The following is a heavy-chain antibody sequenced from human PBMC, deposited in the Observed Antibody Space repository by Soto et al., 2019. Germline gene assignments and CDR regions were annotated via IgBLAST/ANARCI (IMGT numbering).Heavy chain of an antibody. D-gene: IGHD2-21*02. Sequence: LRLSCAASGFSVRTNYMSWVLQAPGKGLEWVSVFESGGSTYSADSVKGRFTISRDNSKNTLFLQMNSLRAEDTAVYYCASLGVGDWANYYYYYGMDVWGQGTTVTVSS. J-gene: IGHJ6*02. CDR2: FESGGST. V-gene: IGHV3-53*01. CDR3: ASLGVGDWANYYYYYGMDV. CDR1: GFSVRTNY.